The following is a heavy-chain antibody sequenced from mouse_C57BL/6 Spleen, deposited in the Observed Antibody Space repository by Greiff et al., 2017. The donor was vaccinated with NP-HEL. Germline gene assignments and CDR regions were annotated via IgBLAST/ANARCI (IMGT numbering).Heavy chain of an antibody. D-gene: IGHD1-1*01. V-gene: IGHV1-54*01. J-gene: IGHJ1*03. CDR3: ARRYYYGSSGYWYFDV. Sequence: VQLQQSGAELVRPGTSVKVSCKASGYAFTNYLIEWVKQRPGQGLEWIGVINPGSGGTNYNEKIKGKATLTADKSSSTAYMQLSSLTSEDSAVYFCARRYYYGSSGYWYFDVWGTGTTDTVSS. CDR1: GYAFTNYL. CDR2: INPGSGGT.